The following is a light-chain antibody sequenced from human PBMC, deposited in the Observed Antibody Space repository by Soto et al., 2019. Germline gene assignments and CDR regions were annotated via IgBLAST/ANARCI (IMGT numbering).Light chain of an antibody. CDR3: QQYINWPIT. Sequence: IQMTQSPSSLSASVGDRVTITCRASPSISTYLNWYHQKPGKAPKLLIYAASSLQSGVPSRFSGSGSGTEFTLTISSLQSEDVAFYYCQQYINWPITFGQGTRLEI. CDR2: AAS. V-gene: IGKV1-39*01. J-gene: IGKJ5*01. CDR1: PSISTY.